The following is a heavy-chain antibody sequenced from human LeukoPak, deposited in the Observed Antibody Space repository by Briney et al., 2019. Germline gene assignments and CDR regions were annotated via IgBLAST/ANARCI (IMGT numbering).Heavy chain of an antibody. CDR3: KSGGAAPGSFDY. CDR2: IKYDGYEE. D-gene: IGHD1-1*01. V-gene: IGHV3-7*01. Sequence: GGSLRLSCAASGFTFSRYWMSWMRQAPGKGLEWVANIKYDGYEEYYVDSVKGRFTISRDNAKKSLYLQLNGLRVEDTAVYYCKSGGAAPGSFDYWGQGTLVTVSP. J-gene: IGHJ4*02. CDR1: GFTFSRYW.